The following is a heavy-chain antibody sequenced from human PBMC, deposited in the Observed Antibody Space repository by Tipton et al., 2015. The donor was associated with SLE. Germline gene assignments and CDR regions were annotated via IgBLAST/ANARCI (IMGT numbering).Heavy chain of an antibody. Sequence: TLSLTCTVSGVSISSSRYYSSWSWIRQSAGKGLEWIGRIHKSGSTNYNPSLQSRVTISVDASKNQFSLRLISVTAADTAMYYCAREGYSSGWDGDFDNWGQGTLVTVSS. CDR3: AREGYSSGWDGDFDN. CDR1: GVSISSSRYYSS. V-gene: IGHV4-61*02. CDR2: IHKSGST. D-gene: IGHD6-19*01. J-gene: IGHJ4*02.